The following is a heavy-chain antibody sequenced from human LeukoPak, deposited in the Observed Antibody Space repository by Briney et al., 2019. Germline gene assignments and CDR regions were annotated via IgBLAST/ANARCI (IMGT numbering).Heavy chain of an antibody. CDR3: ARGRSRYCSSTSCYTEDYYYYYMDV. V-gene: IGHV4-34*01. CDR2: INHSGST. D-gene: IGHD2-2*02. J-gene: IGHJ6*03. CDR1: GGSFSGYY. Sequence: SETLSLTCAVYGGSFSGYYWSWIRQPPGKGVEWSGEINHSGSTNYNPSLKSRVTISVATSKNQFSLKLSSVTAADTAVYYCARGRSRYCSSTSCYTEDYYYYYMDVWGKGTTVTVSS.